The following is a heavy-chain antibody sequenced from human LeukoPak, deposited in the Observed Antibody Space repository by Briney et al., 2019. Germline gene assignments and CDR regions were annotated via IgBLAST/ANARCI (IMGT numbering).Heavy chain of an antibody. Sequence: GASVKVSCKASGYTFTSYDINWVRQATGQGLEWMEWMNPNSGNTGYAQKFQGRVTMTRNTSISTAYMELSSLRSEDTAAYYCAGGRYPQPWYFDLWGRGTLVTVSS. D-gene: IGHD2-2*01. J-gene: IGHJ2*01. CDR1: GYTFTSYD. CDR2: MNPNSGNT. V-gene: IGHV1-8*01. CDR3: AGGRYPQPWYFDL.